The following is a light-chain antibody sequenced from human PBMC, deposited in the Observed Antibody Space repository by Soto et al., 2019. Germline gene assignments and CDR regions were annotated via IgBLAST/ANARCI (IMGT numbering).Light chain of an antibody. CDR1: SSDVGAYNY. J-gene: IGLJ3*02. CDR2: NVS. CDR3: SSYSSSSWV. V-gene: IGLV2-14*03. Sequence: QSALTQPASVSGSPGQSITISCTGTSSDVGAYNYVSWYQQHPGKAPKLMIYNVSDRPSGVSNRFSGSKSGNTAPLTISGLLAEDEADYYCSSYSSSSWVFGGGTRSPS.